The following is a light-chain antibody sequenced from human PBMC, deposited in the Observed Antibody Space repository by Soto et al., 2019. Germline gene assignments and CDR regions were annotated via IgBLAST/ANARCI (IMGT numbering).Light chain of an antibody. J-gene: IGLJ2*01. CDR1: SSDVGTSNY. CDR2: EVN. Sequence: QSALTQPPSASESPGQSVTISCTGTSSDVGTSNYVSWYQHHPGKAPKVIIYEVNKRPSGVPDRFSGAKSGNTASLTVSRLQAEDEADYYCISTGGHYNVVFGGGTKVTVL. CDR3: ISTGGHYNVV. V-gene: IGLV2-8*01.